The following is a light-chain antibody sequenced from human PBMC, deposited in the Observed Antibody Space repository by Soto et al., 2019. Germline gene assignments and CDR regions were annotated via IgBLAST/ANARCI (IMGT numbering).Light chain of an antibody. V-gene: IGLV2-14*01. J-gene: IGLJ1*01. CDR3: SSYTTSYFYV. CDR1: GRDIGAYDY. CDR2: GVK. Sequence: QSALTQPASVSGSPGQSITISCTGSGRDIGAYDYVSWYQQHPGKAPKLIIYGVKNRPSGVSNRFSASKSAFTASLTIPGLQTEDEADYYCSSYTTSYFYVFGPGTKLTVL.